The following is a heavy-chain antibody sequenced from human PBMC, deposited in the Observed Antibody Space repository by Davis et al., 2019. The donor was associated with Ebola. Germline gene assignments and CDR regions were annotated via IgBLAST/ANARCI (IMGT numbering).Heavy chain of an antibody. CDR2: IYYSGST. J-gene: IGHJ6*02. Sequence: PGGSLRLSCTVSGGSISSYYWSWIRQPPGKGLEWIGYIYYSGSTNYNPSLKSRVTISVDTSKNQFSLKLSSVTAADTAVYYCARDHLLGFDYYHYGMDVWGQGTTVTVSS. V-gene: IGHV4-59*01. D-gene: IGHD3-3*02. CDR1: GGSISSYY. CDR3: ARDHLLGFDYYHYGMDV.